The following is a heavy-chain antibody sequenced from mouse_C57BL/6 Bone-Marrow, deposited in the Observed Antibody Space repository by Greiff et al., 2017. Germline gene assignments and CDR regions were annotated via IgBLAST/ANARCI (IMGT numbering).Heavy chain of an antibody. CDR1: GFNIKDDY. Sequence: VQLKQSGAELVRPGASVKLSCTASGFNIKDDYMHWVKQRPEQGLEWIGWIDPENGDTEYASKFQGKATITADTSSNTAYLQISSLTSEDTAVYYCTTEYYYEVWGTGTTVTVSS. CDR2: IDPENGDT. V-gene: IGHV14-4*01. J-gene: IGHJ1*03. CDR3: TTEYYYEV. D-gene: IGHD2-10*02.